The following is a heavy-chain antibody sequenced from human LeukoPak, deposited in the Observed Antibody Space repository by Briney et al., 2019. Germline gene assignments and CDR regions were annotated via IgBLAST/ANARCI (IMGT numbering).Heavy chain of an antibody. V-gene: IGHV3-21*05. J-gene: IGHJ6*03. CDR2: MSRTRESI. D-gene: IGHD1-14*01. CDR3: ARQYRYLYYYYMDI. Sequence: GGALRLSCSASGLNFNNYSMSWVRQAPGKGVEWVSIMSRTRESICYADAEKGRFTTSRDTAKTSLYLQRNRLTAEDTAVYYCARQYRYLYYYYMDIWGKGTTVTISS. CDR1: GLNFNNYS.